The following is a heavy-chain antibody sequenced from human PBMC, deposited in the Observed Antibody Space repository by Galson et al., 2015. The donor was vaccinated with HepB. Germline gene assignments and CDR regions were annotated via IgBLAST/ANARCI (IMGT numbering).Heavy chain of an antibody. Sequence: QSGAEVKKPGESLKISCKGSGYSFTNYWIGWVRQMPGKGLECMGIIYPGDSDTRYSPSFQGQVTVSADKSITTAYLQWSSLKASDTGIYYCARRFLIYTSSWDDDFHICGQG. J-gene: IGHJ3*02. CDR2: IYPGDSDT. V-gene: IGHV5-51*01. D-gene: IGHD6-13*01. CDR1: GYSFTNYW. CDR3: ARRFLIYTSSWDDDFHI.